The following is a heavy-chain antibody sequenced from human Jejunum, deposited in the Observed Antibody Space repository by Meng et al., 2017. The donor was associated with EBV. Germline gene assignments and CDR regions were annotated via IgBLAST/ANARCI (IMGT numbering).Heavy chain of an antibody. J-gene: IGHJ4*02. D-gene: IGHD4-11*01. V-gene: IGHV1-18*01. CDR3: ARDGPDYGNYINFDY. CDR2: IIAYNGKT. CDR1: GYTITSYG. Sequence: QGPLVQVGGVVKQSGAFAKVSTEASGYTITSYGISWVIQDPAQGLEWMAWIIAYNGKTNYARNLQGRVTMTTDTSTTTTYMELRSLRSDDTAVYYCARDGPDYGNYINFDYWGQGTLVTVSS.